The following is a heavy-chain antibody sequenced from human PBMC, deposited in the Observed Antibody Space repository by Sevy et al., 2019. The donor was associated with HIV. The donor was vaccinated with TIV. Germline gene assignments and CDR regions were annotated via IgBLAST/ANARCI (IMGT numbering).Heavy chain of an antibody. Sequence: SETRSLTCTVSGGSISSYYWSWIRQPPGKGLEWIGYIYYSGSTNYNPSLKSRVTISVDTSKNQFSLKLSSVTAADTAVYYCAREAFSAFDYWGQGTLVTVSS. J-gene: IGHJ4*02. V-gene: IGHV4-59*01. CDR3: AREAFSAFDY. CDR2: IYYSGST. CDR1: GGSISSYY.